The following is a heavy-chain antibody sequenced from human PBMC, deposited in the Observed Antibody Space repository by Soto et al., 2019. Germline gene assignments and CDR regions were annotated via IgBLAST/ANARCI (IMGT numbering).Heavy chain of an antibody. CDR2: INSDGSST. CDR3: ARQWTNYDILTGYFQYYFDY. Sequence: GGSLRLSCAGSGFTFSYPWMNWVRQSPGKGLVWVSRINSDGSSTSYADSVKGRFTISRDNAKNTLYLQMNSLRAEDTAVYYCARQWTNYDILTGYFQYYFDYWGQGTLVTVSS. CDR1: GFTFSYPW. V-gene: IGHV3-74*01. D-gene: IGHD3-9*01. J-gene: IGHJ4*02.